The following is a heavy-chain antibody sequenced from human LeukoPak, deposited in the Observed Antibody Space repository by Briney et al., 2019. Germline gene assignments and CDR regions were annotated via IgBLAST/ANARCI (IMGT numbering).Heavy chain of an antibody. Sequence: SETLSLTCTVSGGSISSSYWSWIRQPPGKGLEWIGYISYSGITNYNPSLKSRVTISVDTSKKQFSLKLSSVTAADTAVYYCARDKGSGWCGVDYWGQGTLVTVSS. CDR1: GGSISSSY. D-gene: IGHD6-19*01. CDR2: ISYSGIT. J-gene: IGHJ4*02. CDR3: ARDKGSGWCGVDY. V-gene: IGHV4-59*01.